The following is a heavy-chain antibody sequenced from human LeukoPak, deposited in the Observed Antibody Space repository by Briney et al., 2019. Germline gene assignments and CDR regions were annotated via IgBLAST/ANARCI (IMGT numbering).Heavy chain of an antibody. CDR3: ARDERVVGATLDY. J-gene: IGHJ4*02. V-gene: IGHV3-30*19. CDR1: GFTFSSYG. CDR2: ISYDGSNK. Sequence: PGRSLRLSCAASGFTFSSYGMHWVRQAPGKGLEWVAVISYDGSNKYYADSVKGRFTISRDNSKNTLYLQMNSLRAEDTAVYYCARDERVVGATLDYWGQGTLVTVSS. D-gene: IGHD1-26*01.